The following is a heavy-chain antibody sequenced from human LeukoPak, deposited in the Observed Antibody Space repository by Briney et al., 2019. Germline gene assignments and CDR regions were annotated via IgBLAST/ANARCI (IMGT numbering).Heavy chain of an antibody. V-gene: IGHV3-23*01. CDR1: GFTFSSYA. Sequence: GGSLRLSCAASGFTFSSYAMSWVRQASGKGLEWVSAISGSGGDSYYADSVKGRFTISRDNSKNTLYLQMNSLRAEDTAVYYCAKSWSYSSSWYVFDYWGQGTLVTVSS. J-gene: IGHJ4*02. D-gene: IGHD6-13*01. CDR2: ISGSGGDS. CDR3: AKSWSYSSSWYVFDY.